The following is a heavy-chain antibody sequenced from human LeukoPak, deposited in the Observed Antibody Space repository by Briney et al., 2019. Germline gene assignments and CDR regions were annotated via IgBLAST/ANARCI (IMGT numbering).Heavy chain of an antibody. Sequence: ASVKVSCKASGYTFTSYDINWVRQATGQGLEWMGWMNPNSGNTGYVQKFQGRVTMTRNTSISTAYMELSSLRSEDTAVYYCARGPAGPRRLRIRTYDYWGQGTLVTVSS. J-gene: IGHJ4*02. CDR3: ARGPAGPRRLRIRTYDY. V-gene: IGHV1-8*01. CDR1: GYTFTSYD. D-gene: IGHD5-12*01. CDR2: MNPNSGNT.